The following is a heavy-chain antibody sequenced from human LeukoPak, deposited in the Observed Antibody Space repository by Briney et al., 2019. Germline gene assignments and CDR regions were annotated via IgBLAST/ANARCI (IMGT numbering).Heavy chain of an antibody. CDR1: GFNFSSYW. CDR3: ARVSRTWALDS. Sequence: GGSLRLSCAASGFNFSSYWMNWVRQAPGQGLEWVADINQDGSEEYYLDSVKGRFAVSRENANNSLCLQMTSLRAEDTAVYYCARVSRTWALDSWGQGTLVTVSS. D-gene: IGHD7-27*01. V-gene: IGHV3-7*05. J-gene: IGHJ4*02. CDR2: INQDGSEE.